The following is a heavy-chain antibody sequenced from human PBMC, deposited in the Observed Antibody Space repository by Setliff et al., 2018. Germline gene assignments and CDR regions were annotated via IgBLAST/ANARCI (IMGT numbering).Heavy chain of an antibody. V-gene: IGHV3-15*01. Sequence: GGSLRLSCAASGFTFSSYAMHWVRQAPGKGLEWVGRIKSKADGGTADFAAPVKGRFTISRDDSKNTMSLQMNSLKTEDTAVYYCTTRAFDYWGQGTLVTVSS. CDR2: IKSKADGGTA. CDR1: GFTFSSYA. J-gene: IGHJ4*02. CDR3: TTRAFDY.